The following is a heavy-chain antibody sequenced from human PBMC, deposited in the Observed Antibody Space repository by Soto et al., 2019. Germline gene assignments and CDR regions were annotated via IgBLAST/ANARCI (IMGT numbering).Heavy chain of an antibody. V-gene: IGHV4-59*01. J-gene: IGHJ6*03. CDR2: IYYSGST. D-gene: IGHD4-4*01. Sequence: SETLSLTCTVSGGSISSYYWSWIRQPPGKGLEWIGYIYYSGSTNYNPSLKSRVTISVDTSKNQFSLKLSSVTAADTAVYYCARRGSYSKRSGALYMDVWGKGTTVTVSS. CDR1: GGSISSYY. CDR3: ARRGSYSKRSGALYMDV.